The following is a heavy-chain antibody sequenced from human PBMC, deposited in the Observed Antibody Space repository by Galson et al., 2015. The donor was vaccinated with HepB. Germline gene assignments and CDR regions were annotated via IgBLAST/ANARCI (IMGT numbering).Heavy chain of an antibody. CDR1: GFTFSSYG. Sequence: SLRLSCAASGFTFSSYGMHWVRQAPGKGLEWVAVISYDGSNKYYADSVKGRFTISRDNSKNTLYLQMNSLRAEDTAVYYCAKDQTGDVDYWGQGTLVTVSS. D-gene: IGHD1-1*01. J-gene: IGHJ4*02. CDR2: ISYDGSNK. V-gene: IGHV3-30*18. CDR3: AKDQTGDVDY.